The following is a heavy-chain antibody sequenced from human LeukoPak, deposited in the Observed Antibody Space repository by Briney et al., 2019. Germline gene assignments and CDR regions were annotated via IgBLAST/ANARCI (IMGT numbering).Heavy chain of an antibody. CDR3: AARTMYSSGWYFQH. CDR1: GVPISSYY. V-gene: IGHV4-59*01. D-gene: IGHD6-19*01. Sequence: SETLSLTCTVSGVPISSYYWSWIQQPPGKGLEWIGYIYYSGSTNYNPSLKSRVTISVDTSKNQFSLKLSSVTAADTAVYYCAARTMYSSGWYFQHWGQGTLVTVSS. J-gene: IGHJ1*01. CDR2: IYYSGST.